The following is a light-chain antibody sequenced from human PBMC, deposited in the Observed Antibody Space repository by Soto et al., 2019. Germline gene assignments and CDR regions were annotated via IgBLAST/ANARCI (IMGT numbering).Light chain of an antibody. V-gene: IGKV3-20*01. J-gene: IGKJ1*01. CDR2: GAS. Sequence: EIVLTQSPGTLSLSPGERATLSCRASQSVSNSYLAWYQQKPGQAPRLLIYGASSRATGIPDRFSGSGSGTDFTLTISRLEPEDFAVYYCQQYGSSPPWTFGQGTRWISN. CDR1: QSVSNSY. CDR3: QQYGSSPPWT.